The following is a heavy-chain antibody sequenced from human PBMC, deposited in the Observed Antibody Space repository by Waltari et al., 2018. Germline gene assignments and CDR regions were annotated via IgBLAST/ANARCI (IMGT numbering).Heavy chain of an antibody. CDR1: GFKFDDYG. CDR3: AKGDRSGYTELND. J-gene: IGHJ4*02. V-gene: IGHV3-9*01. CDR2: ISWNSATI. D-gene: IGHD3-22*01. Sequence: EVRLVESGGGLVQPGRSLRLSCVTSGFKFDDYGMHWVRQAPGKGLGWVSGISWNSATIGYADSVKGRFTISRDNGKKSLYLQMNSLRVEDTALYFCAKGDRSGYTELNDWGQGTLVTVSS.